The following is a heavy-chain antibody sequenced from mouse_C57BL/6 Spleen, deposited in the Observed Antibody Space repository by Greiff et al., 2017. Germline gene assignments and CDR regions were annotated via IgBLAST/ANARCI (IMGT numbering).Heavy chain of an antibody. CDR3: AEGHYSNSWFAY. D-gene: IGHD2-5*01. V-gene: IGHV1-50*01. J-gene: IGHJ3*01. CDR2: IDPSDSYT. Sequence: QVQLQPPGAELVKPGASVKLSCKASGYTFTSYWMQWVNQRPGQGLEWIGEIDPSDSYTNYNQKFKGKATLTVDTSSSTAYMQLSSLTSEDSAVYYCAEGHYSNSWFAYWGQGTLVTVSA. CDR1: GYTFTSYW.